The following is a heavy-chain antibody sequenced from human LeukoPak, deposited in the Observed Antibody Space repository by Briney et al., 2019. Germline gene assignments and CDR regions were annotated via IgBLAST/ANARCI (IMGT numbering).Heavy chain of an antibody. V-gene: IGHV4-30-4*08. CDR2: IYYSGTT. J-gene: IGHJ4*02. Sequence: SQTLSLTCTVSGGSISSGDYYWNWIRQSPGKGLEWIGYIYYSGTTYYNPSLRSRVTMSLDTSKNQFSLKLSSVTAADTAVYYCAAAAVPSFDCWGQGTLVTVSS. CDR1: GGSISSGDYY. D-gene: IGHD2-21*02. CDR3: AAAAVPSFDC.